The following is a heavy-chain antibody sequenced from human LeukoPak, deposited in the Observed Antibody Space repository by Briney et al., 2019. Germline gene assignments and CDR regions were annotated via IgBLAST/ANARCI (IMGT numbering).Heavy chain of an antibody. CDR2: ITSSSSTI. CDR1: GFTFSSYE. Sequence: GGSLRLSCAASGFTFSSYEMNWVRQAPGKGLEWVSYITSSSSTIYYADSVKGRFTVSRDNTKNSLYLQMNSLRAEDTALYYCARDLGTASELTHFDYWGQGTLVTVSS. J-gene: IGHJ4*02. D-gene: IGHD1-26*01. CDR3: ARDLGTASELTHFDY. V-gene: IGHV3-48*03.